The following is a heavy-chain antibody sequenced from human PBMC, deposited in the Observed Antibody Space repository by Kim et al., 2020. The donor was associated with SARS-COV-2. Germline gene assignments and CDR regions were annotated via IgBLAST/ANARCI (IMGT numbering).Heavy chain of an antibody. CDR2: LNPKSGDT. Sequence: ALVKVSCKASGYTFTAYFIHWVRQGPGQGLEWMGWLNPKSGDTTYAQKFQGRVTMTSDTSITTAYMEVSGLRSDDTAVYYCARSVASSPHDYWGQGTLVT. CDR3: ARSVASSPHDY. J-gene: IGHJ4*02. V-gene: IGHV1-2*02. CDR1: GYTFTAYF. D-gene: IGHD6-19*01.